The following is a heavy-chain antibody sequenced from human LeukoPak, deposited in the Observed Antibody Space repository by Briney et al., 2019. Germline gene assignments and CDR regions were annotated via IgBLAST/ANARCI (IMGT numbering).Heavy chain of an antibody. D-gene: IGHD3-22*01. CDR1: GFTFSSYG. V-gene: IGHV3-30*18. CDR2: ISYDGSNK. J-gene: IGHJ4*02. Sequence: GRSLRLSCAASGFTFSSYGMHWVRQAPGKGLEWVAVISYDGSNKYYADSVKGRFTISRDNSKNTLYLRMNSLRAEDTAVYYCAKDVARYYYDNDFDYWGQGTLVTVSS. CDR3: AKDVARYYYDNDFDY.